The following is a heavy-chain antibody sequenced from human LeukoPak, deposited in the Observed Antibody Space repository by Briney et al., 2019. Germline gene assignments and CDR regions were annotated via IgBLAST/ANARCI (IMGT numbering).Heavy chain of an antibody. CDR2: INDRGGYI. D-gene: IGHD6-19*01. CDR3: VKERDRGIEVADDFDY. CDR1: GFTFSMYS. J-gene: IGHJ4*02. V-gene: IGHV3-23*01. Sequence: GGSLRLSCAASGFTFSMYSMAWVRQAPGKGLEWVSVINDRGGYIQDADSVRGRFTISRDNYQNTLFLQMNSLRAEDTAVYYCVKERDRGIEVADDFDYWGQGTPVTVSS.